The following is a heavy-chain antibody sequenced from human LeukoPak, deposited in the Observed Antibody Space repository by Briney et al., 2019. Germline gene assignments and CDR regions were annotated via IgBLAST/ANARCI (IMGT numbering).Heavy chain of an antibody. Sequence: GGSLRLSCAASGFTFSSYAMHWVRQAPGKGLEYVSAISSNGGSTYYANSVKGRFTISRDNSQNTLYLQMGSLRAEDMAVYYCARDFDGSLDYWGRGTLVTVSS. J-gene: IGHJ4*02. CDR3: ARDFDGSLDY. CDR1: GFTFSSYA. CDR2: ISSNGGST. V-gene: IGHV3-64*01. D-gene: IGHD1-26*01.